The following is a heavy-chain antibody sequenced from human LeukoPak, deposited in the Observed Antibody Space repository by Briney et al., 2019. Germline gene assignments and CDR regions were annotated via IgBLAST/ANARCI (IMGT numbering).Heavy chain of an antibody. CDR2: IYHSGNI. CDR3: ARHYFWSGYYFDY. D-gene: IGHD3-3*01. CDR1: GYSIRSGYY. J-gene: IGHJ4*02. V-gene: IGHV4-38-2*01. Sequence: SETLSLTRALSGYSIRSGYYWGWIRQPPGKGLEWIGSIYHSGNIYYNPSLKSRVTISVDTSNNRISLKLSSVTATDTAVYYCARHYFWSGYYFDYWGQGTLVTVSS.